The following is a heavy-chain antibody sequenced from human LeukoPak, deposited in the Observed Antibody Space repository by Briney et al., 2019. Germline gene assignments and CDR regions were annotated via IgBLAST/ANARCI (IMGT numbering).Heavy chain of an antibody. D-gene: IGHD2-2*01. CDR3: ARGDWSSISCIGFDY. J-gene: IGHJ4*02. CDR2: IYTSGTT. Sequence: SETLSLTCTVSGGSITRGSYYWSWIRQPAGKGLEWLGRIYTSGTTNYNPSFESRVTLSLDTSKNQFSLKVNSVTAADTAVYYCARGDWSSISCIGFDYWGQGALVTVSS. V-gene: IGHV4-61*02. CDR1: GGSITRGSYY.